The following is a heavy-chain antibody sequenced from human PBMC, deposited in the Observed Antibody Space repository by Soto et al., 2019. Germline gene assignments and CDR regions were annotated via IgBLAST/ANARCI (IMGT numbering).Heavy chain of an antibody. CDR3: ARAPHSGYGPYFDY. V-gene: IGHV4-30-4*01. CDR2: IYYSGST. D-gene: IGHD5-12*01. J-gene: IGHJ4*02. CDR1: GGSISSGDYY. Sequence: NPSETLSLTCTVSGGSISSGDYYWSWIRQPPGKGLEWIGYIYYSGSTYYNPSLKSRVTISVDTSKNQFSLKLSSVTAADTAVYYCARAPHSGYGPYFDYWGQGTLVTVSS.